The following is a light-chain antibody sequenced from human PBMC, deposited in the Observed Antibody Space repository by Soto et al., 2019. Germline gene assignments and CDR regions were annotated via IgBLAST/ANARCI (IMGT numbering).Light chain of an antibody. CDR2: EVT. CDR1: NSDVGSYNL. J-gene: IGLJ1*01. CDR3: SSYRSSSTLDYV. V-gene: IGLV2-14*02. Sequence: QSALTQPASVSGSPRQSITISCTGTNSDVGSYNLVSWFQQHPGKAPKLVIYEVTKRPSGVSDRFSGSKSGNTASLTISGLQAEDEADYYCSSYRSSSTLDYVFGTGTKGTVL.